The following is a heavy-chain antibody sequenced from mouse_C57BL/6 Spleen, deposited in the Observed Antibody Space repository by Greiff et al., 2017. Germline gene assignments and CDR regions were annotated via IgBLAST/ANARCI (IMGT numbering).Heavy chain of an antibody. Sequence: EVKLQESGPGLVKPSQSLSLTCSVTGYSITSGYYWNWIRQFPGNKLEWMGYISYDGSNNYNPSLKNRISITRDTSKNQFFLKLNSVTTEDTATYYCARFYGNYGYWYFDVWGTGTTVTVSS. V-gene: IGHV3-6*01. CDR2: ISYDGSN. CDR1: GYSITSGYY. J-gene: IGHJ1*03. CDR3: ARFYGNYGYWYFDV. D-gene: IGHD2-1*01.